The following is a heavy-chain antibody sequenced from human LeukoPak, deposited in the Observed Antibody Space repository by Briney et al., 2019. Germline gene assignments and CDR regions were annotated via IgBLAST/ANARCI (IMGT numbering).Heavy chain of an antibody. Sequence: ASVKVSCKASGYTFTSYDISWVRQAPGQGLEWMGGIIPIFGTANYAQKFQGRVTITADKSTSTAYMELSSLRSEDTAVYYCARFRSIAAPVDLPPPDWGQGTLVTVSS. V-gene: IGHV1-69*06. J-gene: IGHJ4*02. D-gene: IGHD6-6*01. CDR3: ARFRSIAAPVDLPPPD. CDR2: IIPIFGTA. CDR1: GYTFTSYD.